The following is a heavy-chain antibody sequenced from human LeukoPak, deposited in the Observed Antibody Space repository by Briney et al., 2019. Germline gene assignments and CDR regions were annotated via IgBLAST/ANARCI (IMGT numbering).Heavy chain of an antibody. CDR2: VCYNGTT. CDR1: GDSISSYF. Sequence: SETLSLTCSVSGDSISSYFWAWIRQPPGKGLEWIGYVCYNGTTNYNPSLRNRVAISIDTSKNQFSLKLSSATAADTAVYYCATSGGFNSPRHYWGQGTLVTVSS. J-gene: IGHJ4*02. V-gene: IGHV4-59*01. D-gene: IGHD3-16*01. CDR3: ATSGGFNSPRHY.